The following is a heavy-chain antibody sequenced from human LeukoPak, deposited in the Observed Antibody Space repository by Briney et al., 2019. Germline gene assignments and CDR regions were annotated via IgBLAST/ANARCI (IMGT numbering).Heavy chain of an antibody. CDR3: ARAHTSANWFDP. V-gene: IGHV1-8*03. Sequence: ASVKVSCKASGYTFTSYDINWVRQATGQGLEWMGWMNPSSGNTGYAQKFQGRVTITRNTSISTAYMELSSLRSEDTAVYYCARAHTSANWFDPWGQGTLVTVSS. CDR1: GYTFTSYD. D-gene: IGHD3-10*01. CDR2: MNPSSGNT. J-gene: IGHJ5*02.